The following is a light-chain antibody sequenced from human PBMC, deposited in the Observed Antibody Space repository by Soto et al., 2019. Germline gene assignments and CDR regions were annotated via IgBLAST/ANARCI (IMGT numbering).Light chain of an antibody. V-gene: IGLV1-40*01. CDR2: GNS. Sequence: QSVLTQPPSVSGAPGQRVTISCTGSSSNIGAGYDVNWYQQLPGTAPKLLIFGNSNRPSGVPDRFSGSKSGTSASLAITGLQAEDEAEYYCQSYDTSRGVFGTGTKLTVL. CDR1: SSNIGAGYD. J-gene: IGLJ1*01. CDR3: QSYDTSRGV.